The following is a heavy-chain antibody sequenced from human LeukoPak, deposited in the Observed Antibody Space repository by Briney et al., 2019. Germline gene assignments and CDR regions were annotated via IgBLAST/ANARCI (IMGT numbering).Heavy chain of an antibody. D-gene: IGHD6-13*01. Sequence: SETLSLTCTVSGGSLSSGSYYWSWIRQPAGKGLEWIGRIYTSGSTNYNPSLKSRVTMSVDTSKNQFSLKLSSVTAADTAVYYCAGRISSWYKHWGQGTLVTVSS. CDR3: AGRISSWYKH. CDR1: GGSLSSGSYY. CDR2: IYTSGST. J-gene: IGHJ4*02. V-gene: IGHV4-61*02.